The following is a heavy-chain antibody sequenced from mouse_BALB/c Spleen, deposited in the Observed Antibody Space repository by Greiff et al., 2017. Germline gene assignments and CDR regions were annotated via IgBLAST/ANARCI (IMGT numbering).Heavy chain of an antibody. Sequence: EVMLVESGGGLVKPGGSLKFSCAASGFTFSSYAMSWVRQTPEKRLEWVASISSGGSTYYPDSVKGRFTISRDNARNILYLQMSSLRSEDTAMYYCATYYGSAMDYWGQGTSVTVSA. CDR2: ISSGGST. J-gene: IGHJ4*01. V-gene: IGHV5-6-5*01. CDR1: GFTFSSYA. D-gene: IGHD1-1*01. CDR3: ATYYGSAMDY.